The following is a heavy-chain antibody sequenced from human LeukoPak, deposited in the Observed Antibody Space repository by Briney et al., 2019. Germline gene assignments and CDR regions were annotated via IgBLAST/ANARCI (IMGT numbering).Heavy chain of an antibody. Sequence: GGSLRLSCAASGFPFTTYAMSWVRQAPGKGLEWVSAISGRGGRTYYADSVKGRFTISRDNSENTLYLQMNSLRAEDTAVYYCATLSVVVVPAELNWGQGTLVTVSS. D-gene: IGHD2-15*01. CDR1: GFPFTTYA. J-gene: IGHJ4*02. CDR3: ATLSVVVVPAELN. CDR2: ISGRGGRT. V-gene: IGHV3-23*01.